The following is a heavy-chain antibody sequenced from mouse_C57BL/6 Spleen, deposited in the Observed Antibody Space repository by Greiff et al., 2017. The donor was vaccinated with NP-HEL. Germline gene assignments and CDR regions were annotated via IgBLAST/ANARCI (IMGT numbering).Heavy chain of an antibody. CDR1: GYTFTDYY. V-gene: IGHV1-26*01. CDR3: ARRGGGIYYGCDGDAMDY. D-gene: IGHD2-2*01. J-gene: IGHJ4*01. CDR2: INPNNGGT. Sequence: EVQLQQSGPELVKPGASVKISCKASGYTFTDYYMNWVKQSHGKSLEWIGDINPNNGGTSYNQKFKGKATLTVDKSSSTAYMELRSLTSEDSAVYYCARRGGGIYYGCDGDAMDYWGQGTSVTVSS.